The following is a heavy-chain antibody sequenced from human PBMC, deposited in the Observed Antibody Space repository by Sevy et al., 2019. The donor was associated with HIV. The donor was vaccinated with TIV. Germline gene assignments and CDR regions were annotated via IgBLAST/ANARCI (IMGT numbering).Heavy chain of an antibody. D-gene: IGHD6-13*01. V-gene: IGHV3-7*01. CDR3: ARGPSGAAAGRFDA. J-gene: IGHJ4*02. CDR2: INLGGNQK. CDR1: GFTFSSYW. Sequence: GGSLRLSCAASGFTFSSYWINWVRQAPGEGLEWVANINLGGNQKHYMDSVKGRFTISRDNAENAVYLQMNSLRVEDTAVYYCARGPSGAAAGRFDAWGQGTLVTVSS.